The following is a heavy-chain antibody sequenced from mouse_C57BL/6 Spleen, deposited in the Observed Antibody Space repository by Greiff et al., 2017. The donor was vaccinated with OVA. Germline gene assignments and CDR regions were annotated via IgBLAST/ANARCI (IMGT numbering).Heavy chain of an antibody. J-gene: IGHJ3*01. V-gene: IGHV7-3*01. CDR3: ARSPDDWVWFAD. D-gene: IGHD2-4*01. CDR1: GFTFTDYY. Sequence: EVQLVESGGGLVQPGGSLSLSCAASGFTFTDYYMSWVRQPPGKALEWLGFIRNKANGYTTEYSASVKGRFTISRDNSQSIRYLQMNALRAEDSATYYCARSPDDWVWFADWGQGTLVTVSA. CDR2: IRNKANGYTT.